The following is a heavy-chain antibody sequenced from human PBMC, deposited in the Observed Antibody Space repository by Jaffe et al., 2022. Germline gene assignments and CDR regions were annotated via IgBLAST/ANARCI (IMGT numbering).Heavy chain of an antibody. Sequence: QVQLVESGGGVVQPGGSLRLSCAASGFTFSSYGMHWVRQAPGKGLEWVAFIRYDGSNKYYADSVKGRFTISRDNSKNTLYLQMNSLRAEDTAVYYCAKDPGDYIWGSYRSYYFDYWGQGTLVTVSS. V-gene: IGHV3-30*02. J-gene: IGHJ4*02. CDR3: AKDPGDYIWGSYRSYYFDY. CDR1: GFTFSSYG. CDR2: IRYDGSNK. D-gene: IGHD3-16*02.